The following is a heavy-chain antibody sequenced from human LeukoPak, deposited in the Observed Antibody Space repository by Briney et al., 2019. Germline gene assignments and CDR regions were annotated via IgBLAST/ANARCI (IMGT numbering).Heavy chain of an antibody. CDR1: GGSISSYY. D-gene: IGHD5-24*01. Sequence: KPSETLSLTCTVSGGSISSYYWSWIRQPPGKGLEWIGYIYYSGNTNYNPSLKSRVTISVDTSKNQFSLKLSSVTAADTAVYYCARRSGWLQSQVLDYWGQGTLVTVSS. CDR2: IYYSGNT. J-gene: IGHJ4*02. V-gene: IGHV4-59*12. CDR3: ARRSGWLQSQVLDY.